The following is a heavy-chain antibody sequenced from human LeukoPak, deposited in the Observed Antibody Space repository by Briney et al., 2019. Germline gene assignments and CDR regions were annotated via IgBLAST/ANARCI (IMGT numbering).Heavy chain of an antibody. CDR1: WFSVSSND. CDR3: APGSFGGA. CDR2: LYRGGRT. D-gene: IGHD3-16*01. Sequence: GGSLRLSCAASWFSVSSNDMNWVRQVPGKGPEWVSVLYRGGRTKYADSVKGRFTISRDNSKNTLFLQMNSLRVEDTAVYYCAPGSFGGAWGQGSRVIAPS. V-gene: IGHV3-53*01. J-gene: IGHJ5*02.